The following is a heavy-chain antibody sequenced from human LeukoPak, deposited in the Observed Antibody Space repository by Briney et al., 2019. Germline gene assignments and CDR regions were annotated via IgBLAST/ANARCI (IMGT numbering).Heavy chain of an antibody. CDR1: GGPFSGYY. V-gene: IGHV4-34*01. Sequence: SETLSLTCAVYGGPFSGYYWSWIRQPPGKGLEWIGEINHSGSTNYNPSLKSRVTISVDTSKNQFSLKLSSVTAADTAVYYCARDRYFDYWGQGTLVTVSS. CDR3: ARDRYFDY. J-gene: IGHJ4*02. CDR2: INHSGST.